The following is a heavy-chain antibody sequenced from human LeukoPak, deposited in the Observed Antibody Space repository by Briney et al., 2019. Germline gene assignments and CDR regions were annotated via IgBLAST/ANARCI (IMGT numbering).Heavy chain of an antibody. D-gene: IGHD1-26*01. Sequence: PGRSLRLSCAASGFTFDDYAMHWVRQAPGKGLEWVSGISWNSGSIGYADSVKGRFTISRDNAKNSLYLQMNSLRAEDTALYYCAKDIGWKVGATTSLDYWGQGTLVTVSS. CDR1: GFTFDDYA. CDR3: AKDIGWKVGATTSLDY. J-gene: IGHJ4*02. CDR2: ISWNSGSI. V-gene: IGHV3-9*01.